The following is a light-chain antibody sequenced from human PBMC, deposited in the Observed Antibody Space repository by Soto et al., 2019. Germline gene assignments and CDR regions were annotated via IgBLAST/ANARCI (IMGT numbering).Light chain of an antibody. CDR3: QQLNSYPWT. J-gene: IGKJ1*01. CDR1: QGISSY. Sequence: DIQLTQSPSFLSASVGDRVSVTCRASQGISSYLAWYQQKPGKAPKLLIYVASTLQSGVPSRFSGSGSGTEFTLTISSLQPEDFATYYCQQLNSYPWTFGQGTKVEIK. V-gene: IGKV1-9*01. CDR2: VAS.